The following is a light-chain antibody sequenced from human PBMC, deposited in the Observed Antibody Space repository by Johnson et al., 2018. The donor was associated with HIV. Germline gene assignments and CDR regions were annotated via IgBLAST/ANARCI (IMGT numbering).Light chain of an antibody. J-gene: IGLJ1*01. Sequence: QFVLTQPPSVSAAPGQTVTISCSGSSSNVGSSFVSWYRQVPGTAPKLLIYDNNKRPSGVPDRFSGSKSGTSASLAISGLQAEDEADYYCAAWDDSLKNVFGTGTKVTVL. V-gene: IGLV1-44*01. CDR3: AAWDDSLKNV. CDR1: SSNVGSSF. CDR2: DNN.